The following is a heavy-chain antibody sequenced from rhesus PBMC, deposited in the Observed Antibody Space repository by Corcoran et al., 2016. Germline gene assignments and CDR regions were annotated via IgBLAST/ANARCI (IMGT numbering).Heavy chain of an antibody. CDR1: GGSISGYYY. CDR3: ARRSGSWKAAYDY. V-gene: IGHV4-143*01. J-gene: IGHJ4*01. Sequence: QVQLQESGPGLVKPSETLSLTRTVSGGSISGYYYWSWLRQPPGQGLEWIGGIYENIASTYYNPSLKSRVTISKDTSKNQFSLKLSSVTAADTAVYYCARRSGSWKAAYDYWGQGVLVTVSS. CDR2: IYENIAST. D-gene: IGHD6-25*01.